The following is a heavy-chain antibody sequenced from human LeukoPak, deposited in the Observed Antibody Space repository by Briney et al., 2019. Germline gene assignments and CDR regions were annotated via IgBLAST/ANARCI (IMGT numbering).Heavy chain of an antibody. J-gene: IGHJ4*02. CDR1: EFVFSDYY. CDR3: AREMEGDYGSGTFFDL. CDR2: ISDSGSTI. D-gene: IGHD3-10*01. V-gene: IGHV3-11*01. Sequence: GGSLRLSCAASEFVFSDYYMSWIRQAPGKGLEWVSYISDSGSTIYYADSVKGRFTIPRDNVKNSLYLQMNGLRAEDTAVYYCAREMEGDYGSGTFFDLWGQGNMVTVSS.